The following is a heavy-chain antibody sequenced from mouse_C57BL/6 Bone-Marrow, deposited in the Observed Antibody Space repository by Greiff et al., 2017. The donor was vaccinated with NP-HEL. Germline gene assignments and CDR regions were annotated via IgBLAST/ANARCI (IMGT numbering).Heavy chain of an antibody. D-gene: IGHD2-10*02. CDR2: IYPGSGNT. J-gene: IGHJ2*01. Sequence: QVQLQQSGAELVRPGASVKLSCKASGYTFTDYYINWVKQRPGQGLEWIARIYPGSGNTYYNEKFKGKATLTAEKSSSTAYMQLSSLTSEDSAVYFCARSYVNYLDYWGQGTTLTVSS. CDR1: GYTFTDYY. CDR3: ARSYVNYLDY. V-gene: IGHV1-76*01.